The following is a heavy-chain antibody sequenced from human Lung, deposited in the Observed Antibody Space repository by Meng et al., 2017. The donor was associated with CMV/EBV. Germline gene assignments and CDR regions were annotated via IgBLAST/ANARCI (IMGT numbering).Heavy chain of an antibody. V-gene: IGHV3-74*01. Sequence: GEXXTISCAASGFTFSSYWMHWVRQAPGKGLVWVSRINSDGSSTSYADSVKGRFTISRDNAKNTLYLQMNSLRAEDTAVYYCARENYGRDVWGQGTTVTVSS. CDR1: GFTFSSYW. CDR2: INSDGSST. J-gene: IGHJ6*02. CDR3: ARENYGRDV.